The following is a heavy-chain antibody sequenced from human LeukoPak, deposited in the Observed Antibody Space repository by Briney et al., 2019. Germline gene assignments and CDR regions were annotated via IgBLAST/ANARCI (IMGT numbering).Heavy chain of an antibody. CDR1: GGSFSGYY. V-gene: IGHV4-4*07. Sequence: PSETLSLTCAVYGGSFSGYYWSWIRQPAGKGLEWIGRIYTSGSTNYNPSLKSRVTISVDTSKNQFSLKLSSVTAADTAVYYCARDSWIAAAGTTDYWGQGTLVTVSS. CDR3: ARDSWIAAAGTTDY. CDR2: IYTSGST. D-gene: IGHD6-13*01. J-gene: IGHJ4*02.